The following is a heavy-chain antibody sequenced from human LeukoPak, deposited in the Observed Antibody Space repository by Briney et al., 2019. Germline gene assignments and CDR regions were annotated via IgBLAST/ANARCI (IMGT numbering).Heavy chain of an antibody. CDR2: IIPIFGTA. CDR1: GGTFSSYA. Sequence: SVKVSCKASGGTFSSYAISWVRQAPGQGLEWMGGIIPIFGTANYAQKFQGRVTITADESTSTAYMELSSLRSEDTAVYYCAREGLDYKGPNYFDYWGQGTLVTVSS. CDR3: AREGLDYKGPNYFDY. V-gene: IGHV1-69*13. J-gene: IGHJ4*02. D-gene: IGHD3/OR15-3a*01.